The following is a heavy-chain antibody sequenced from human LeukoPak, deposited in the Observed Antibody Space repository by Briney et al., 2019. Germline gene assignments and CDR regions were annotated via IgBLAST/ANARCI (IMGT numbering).Heavy chain of an antibody. Sequence: SETLSLTCTVSGGSINSTSYYWGWIRQPPGKGLEWIGSIYYSGSTYYNPSLKSRVTISVDTSKTQFSLILSSVTAADTAVYYCARHLNYYGSVPRLDYWGQGALVTVSS. V-gene: IGHV4-39*01. J-gene: IGHJ4*02. CDR3: ARHLNYYGSVPRLDY. D-gene: IGHD3-10*01. CDR2: IYYSGST. CDR1: GGSINSTSYY.